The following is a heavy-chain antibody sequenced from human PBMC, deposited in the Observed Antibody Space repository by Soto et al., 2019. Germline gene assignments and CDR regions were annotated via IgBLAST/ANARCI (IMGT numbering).Heavy chain of an antibody. CDR2: INPSGGST. CDR1: GYTFTSYY. J-gene: IGHJ3*02. Sequence: ASVKVSCKASGYTFTSYYMHWVRQAPGQGLEWMGIINPSGGSTSYAQKFQGRVTMTRDTSTSTVYMELSSLRSEDTALYYCARLLMSYYDTPISGAFDIWGKGTMVTVAS. D-gene: IGHD3-22*01. CDR3: ARLLMSYYDTPISGAFDI. V-gene: IGHV1-46*01.